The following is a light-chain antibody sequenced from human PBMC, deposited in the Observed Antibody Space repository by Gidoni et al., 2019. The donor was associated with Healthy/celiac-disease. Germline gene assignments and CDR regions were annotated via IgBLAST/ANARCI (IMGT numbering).Light chain of an antibody. CDR1: ESIRSTF. V-gene: IGKV3-20*01. Sequence: VLTQSPGTLSFSPGERATLSCRASESIRSTFLAWYQQKPGQAPRLLIYGVSTRATGIPDRFSGSGSGTDFTLTISRLEPEDFAIYYCQQYASTPRTFGQGTKVEFK. CDR2: GVS. CDR3: QQYASTPRT. J-gene: IGKJ1*01.